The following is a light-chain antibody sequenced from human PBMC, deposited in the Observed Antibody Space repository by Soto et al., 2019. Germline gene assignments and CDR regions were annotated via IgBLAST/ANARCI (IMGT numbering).Light chain of an antibody. J-gene: IGLJ2*01. Sequence: QSALTQPRSVSGSRGQSVTISCTGTSSDIGAYNYVSWYQHYPGKAPKLMINDVSNRPSGVPDRFSGSKSGNTASLTISGLQAEDEADYYCCSYAGSYPVVFGGGTKLTVL. CDR1: SSDIGAYNY. V-gene: IGLV2-11*01. CDR2: DVS. CDR3: CSYAGSYPVV.